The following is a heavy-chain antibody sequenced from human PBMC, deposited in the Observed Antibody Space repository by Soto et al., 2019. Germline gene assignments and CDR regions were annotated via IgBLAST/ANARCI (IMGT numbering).Heavy chain of an antibody. CDR3: ARLRIATNTYKWFDP. J-gene: IGHJ5*02. V-gene: IGHV4-31*03. D-gene: IGHD2-21*01. CDR1: GAALNSGNYY. CDR2: IYVTGAV. Sequence: KAAETLSLTCSVSGAALNSGNYYWSWIRQVPGKGLEWIGHIYVTGAVDYNPALRDRITISQDTSERQFSLNLRLVTAEDTAVYYCARLRIATNTYKWFDPWGQGTLVTVSS.